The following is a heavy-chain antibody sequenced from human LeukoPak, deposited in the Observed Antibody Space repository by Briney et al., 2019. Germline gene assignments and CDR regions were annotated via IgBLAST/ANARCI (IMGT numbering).Heavy chain of an antibody. CDR3: AVRRGTYPYYFDY. Sequence: ASVKVSCKASGYSFTSYGISWLRQAPGQGLEYMGWISAYNGNTNYAQKLQGRVSMTTDTSTTTAYVELRGLTSDDTALYYCAVRRGTYPYYFDYWGQGTPVTVSS. V-gene: IGHV1-18*01. J-gene: IGHJ4*02. D-gene: IGHD1-14*01. CDR2: ISAYNGNT. CDR1: GYSFTSYG.